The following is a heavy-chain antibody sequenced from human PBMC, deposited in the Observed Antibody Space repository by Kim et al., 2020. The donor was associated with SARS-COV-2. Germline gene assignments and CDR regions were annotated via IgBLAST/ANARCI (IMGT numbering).Heavy chain of an antibody. CDR2: ISGSGGST. CDR3: AKDPIGEVYDIDYYYGMDV. J-gene: IGHJ6*02. Sequence: GGSLRLSCAASGFTFSSYAMSWVRQAPGKGLEWVSAISGSGGSTYYADSVKGRFTISRDNSKNTLYLQMNSLRAEDTAVYYCAKDPIGEVYDIDYYYGMDVWGQGTTVTVSS. D-gene: IGHD3-10*01. CDR1: GFTFSSYA. V-gene: IGHV3-23*01.